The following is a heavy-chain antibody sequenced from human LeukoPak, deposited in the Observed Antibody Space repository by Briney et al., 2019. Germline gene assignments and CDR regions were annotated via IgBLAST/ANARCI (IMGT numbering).Heavy chain of an antibody. D-gene: IGHD3-10*01. V-gene: IGHV4-34*01. J-gene: IGHJ3*02. CDR2: INHSGST. CDR3: ASLARSMVRAARNAFDI. Sequence: SETLSLTCAVYGGSFSGYYWTWIRQPPGKGLEWIGEINHSGSTNYNPSLKSRVTISVDTSKNQFSLKLSSVTAADTAVYYCASLARSMVRAARNAFDIWGQGTMVTVSS. CDR1: GGSFSGYY.